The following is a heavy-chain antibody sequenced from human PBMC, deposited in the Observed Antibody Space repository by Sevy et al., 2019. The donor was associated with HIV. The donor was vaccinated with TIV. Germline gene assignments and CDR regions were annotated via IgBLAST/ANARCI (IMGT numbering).Heavy chain of an antibody. CDR1: GFTFDDYA. Sequence: GGSLRLSCAASGFTFDDYAMHWVRQVPGKGLEWVSGISWNTGSMDYAVSVKGRFTISRDNAQNSLYLQMNSLRAEDTAWYYCAKDRFADISRTQFDCWGQGTLVTVSS. D-gene: IGHD3-10*01. CDR2: ISWNTGSM. CDR3: AKDRFADISRTQFDC. V-gene: IGHV3-9*01. J-gene: IGHJ4*02.